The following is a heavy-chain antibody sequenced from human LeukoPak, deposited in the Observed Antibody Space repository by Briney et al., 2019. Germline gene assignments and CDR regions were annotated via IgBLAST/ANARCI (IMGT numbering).Heavy chain of an antibody. Sequence: GASVKVSCKPSGGTFDNYAISWVRQAPGQGLEWMGRIIPIFGTTDYAQKFQDRATITADKSTSTAYMELSSLSSEDTAMYYCARDGYNGYGYFTYWGQGTLVTVSS. V-gene: IGHV1-69*06. CDR2: IIPIFGTT. J-gene: IGHJ4*02. CDR3: ARDGYNGYGYFTY. D-gene: IGHD5-18*01. CDR1: GGTFDNYA.